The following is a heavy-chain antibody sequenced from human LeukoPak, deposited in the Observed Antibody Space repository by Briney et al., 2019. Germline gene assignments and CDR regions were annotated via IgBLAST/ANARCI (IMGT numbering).Heavy chain of an antibody. J-gene: IGHJ3*02. CDR3: ARGGNWNAFDI. Sequence: GGSLRLSCAASGLTVSSNDMSWVRQAPGKGLEWVSVIYSGCSTYYADCVQGRFIISRDNSKNTLYLQMNNLRAEDTAVYYCARGGNWNAFDIWGQGTMVTASS. V-gene: IGHV3-66*01. D-gene: IGHD1-20*01. CDR1: GLTVSSND. CDR2: IYSGCST.